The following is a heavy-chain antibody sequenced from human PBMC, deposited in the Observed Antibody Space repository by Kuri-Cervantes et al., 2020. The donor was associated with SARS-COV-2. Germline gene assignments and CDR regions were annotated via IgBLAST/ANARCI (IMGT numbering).Heavy chain of an antibody. CDR2: ISSSGSTI. CDR3: AKDRKVAARGYFDY. D-gene: IGHD6-6*01. J-gene: IGHJ4*02. CDR1: GFTFSDYY. Sequence: GGSLRLSCVSTGFTFSDYYMSWIRQAPGKGLEWVSYISSSGSTIYYADSVKGRFTISRDNSKNTLYLQMNSLRAEDTAVYYCAKDRKVAARGYFDYWGQGTLVTVSS. V-gene: IGHV3-11*01.